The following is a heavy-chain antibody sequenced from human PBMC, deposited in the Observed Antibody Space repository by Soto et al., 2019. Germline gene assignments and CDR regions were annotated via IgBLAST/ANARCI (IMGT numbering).Heavy chain of an antibody. Sequence: EVLLVESGGGLVQPGGSLKLSCAASGFVFKDSSIHWVRQASGKGLEWVGRIRDRAFSYATAYAASVKGRFTISRDDSTNTAYLQMNSLKTEDTAIYYCTRLISAAQVYWGQGTLVTVSS. CDR1: GFVFKDSS. CDR3: TRLISAAQVY. J-gene: IGHJ4*02. V-gene: IGHV3-73*01. D-gene: IGHD3-10*01. CDR2: IRDRAFSYAT.